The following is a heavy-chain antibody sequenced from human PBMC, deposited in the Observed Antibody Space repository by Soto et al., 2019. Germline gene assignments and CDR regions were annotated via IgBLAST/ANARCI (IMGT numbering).Heavy chain of an antibody. CDR2: ISAYNGNT. CDR1: GYTFTSYG. V-gene: IGHV1-18*04. D-gene: IGHD1-7*01. CDR3: ARGKLTGTNWFDP. Sequence: AAVTVSCRTSGYTFTSYGISWVRQAPGQGLEWMGWISAYNGNTNYAQKLQGRVTMTTDTSTSTAYMELRSLRSDDTAVYYCARGKLTGTNWFDPWGQGTLVTVSS. J-gene: IGHJ5*02.